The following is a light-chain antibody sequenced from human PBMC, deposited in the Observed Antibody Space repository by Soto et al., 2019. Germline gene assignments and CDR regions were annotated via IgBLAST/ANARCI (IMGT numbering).Light chain of an antibody. CDR3: QQYDRYYSST. CDR1: QNINKW. J-gene: IGKJ1*01. V-gene: IGKV1-5*03. Sequence: DIQMTQSPSTLSASVGDRVTITCRASQNINKWLAWYQQKPGIDPKLLIYRASTLERGVPSRFSGSGSRTDFTLTISSLQPDDSATYYCQQYDRYYSSTFGQGTKVEIK. CDR2: RAS.